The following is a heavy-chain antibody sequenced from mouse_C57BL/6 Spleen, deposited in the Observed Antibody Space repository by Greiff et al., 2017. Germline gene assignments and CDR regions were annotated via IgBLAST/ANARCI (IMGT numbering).Heavy chain of an antibody. Sequence: EVKLMESGGGLVQPGGSLKLSCAASGFTFSDYGMAWVRQAPRKGPEWVAFISNLAYSIYYADTVTGRFTISRENAKHTLYLEMSSLRSEDTAMYYCARRGGSSLYAMDYWGQGTSVTVSS. CDR3: ARRGGSSLYAMDY. J-gene: IGHJ4*01. V-gene: IGHV5-15*04. D-gene: IGHD1-1*01. CDR1: GFTFSDYG. CDR2: ISNLAYSI.